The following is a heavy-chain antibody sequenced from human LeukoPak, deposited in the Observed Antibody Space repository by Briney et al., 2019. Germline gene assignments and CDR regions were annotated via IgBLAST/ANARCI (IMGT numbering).Heavy chain of an antibody. CDR2: IIPIFGTA. D-gene: IGHD3-10*01. CDR1: RGTFSSYA. V-gene: IGHV1-69*05. J-gene: IGHJ3*02. CDR3: ARGATGGAFDI. Sequence: SVKVSCKASRGTFSSYAISWVRQAPGQGLEWMGRIIPIFGTANYAQKFQGRVTITTDESTSTAYMELSSLRSEDTAVYYCARGATGGAFDIWGQGTMVTVSS.